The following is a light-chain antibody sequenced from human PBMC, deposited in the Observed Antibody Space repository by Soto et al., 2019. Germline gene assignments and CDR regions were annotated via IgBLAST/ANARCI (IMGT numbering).Light chain of an antibody. CDR1: QSLLYSNEYNY. V-gene: IGKV2-28*01. CDR3: MQALQSRT. J-gene: IGKJ1*01. CDR2: LGS. Sequence: DIVMTQSPLSLPVTPGEPASISCRSSQSLLYSNEYNYLDWYLQKPGQSPQLLIYLGSNRASGVPDRFRGSGSGTDFTLKISRVEAEDVGVYYCMQALQSRTFGQGTKVEIK.